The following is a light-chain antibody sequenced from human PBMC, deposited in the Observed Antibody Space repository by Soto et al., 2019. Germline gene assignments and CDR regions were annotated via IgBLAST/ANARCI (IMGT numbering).Light chain of an antibody. V-gene: IGLV2-11*01. Sequence: QSVLTQPRSVSGSPGQSVTISCTGTSSDVGGYNYVSWYQQHPGKAPKLIIYDVTKRPSGVPDRFSGSKSGNTASLTISGLQAEDEGDYYCCSYAGNYEVFGGGTKVTVL. J-gene: IGLJ2*01. CDR3: CSYAGNYEV. CDR1: SSDVGGYNY. CDR2: DVT.